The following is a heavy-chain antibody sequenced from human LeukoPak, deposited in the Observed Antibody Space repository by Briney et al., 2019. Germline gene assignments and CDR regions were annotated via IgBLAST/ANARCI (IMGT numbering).Heavy chain of an antibody. D-gene: IGHD2-2*01. Sequence: PGGSLRLSCAASGFTFSSYAMHWVRQAPGKGLEWVAVISYDGSNKYYADSVKGRFTISRDNSKNTLYLQMNSLRAEGTAVYYCARSCSSTSCRQRYYYYYYMDVWGKGTTVTVSS. CDR3: ARSCSSTSCRQRYYYYYYMDV. V-gene: IGHV3-30-3*01. CDR2: ISYDGSNK. J-gene: IGHJ6*03. CDR1: GFTFSSYA.